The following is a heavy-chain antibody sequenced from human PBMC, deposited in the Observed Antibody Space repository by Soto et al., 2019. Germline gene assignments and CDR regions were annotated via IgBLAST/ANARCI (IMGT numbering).Heavy chain of an antibody. Sequence: DVQLVESGGGLVKPGGSLRLSCAASGLTFSDAWMNWVRQAPGKGLQWVGRIKSKADGGATDYVAPVRGRFIMSKDDSINTLYLQMNSLKNEDTAVYYCTTRKGDVWGQGTTVTVS. J-gene: IGHJ6*02. CDR1: GLTFSDAW. CDR3: TTRKGDV. CDR2: IKSKADGGAT. V-gene: IGHV3-15*07.